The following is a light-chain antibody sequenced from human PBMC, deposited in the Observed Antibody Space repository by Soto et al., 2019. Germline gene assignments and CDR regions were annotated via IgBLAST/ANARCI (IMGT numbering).Light chain of an antibody. V-gene: IGLV2-8*01. CDR1: SSDAGGYNY. CDR3: SSYAGSNIL. CDR2: EVN. Sequence: QSVLTQPPSASGSPGQSVTISCTGTSSDAGGYNYVSWYQQHPGKAPKLMIYEVNKRPSGVPDRFSASKSGNTASLTVSGFQAEDEADYYCSSYAGSNILFGTGTKVTVL. J-gene: IGLJ1*01.